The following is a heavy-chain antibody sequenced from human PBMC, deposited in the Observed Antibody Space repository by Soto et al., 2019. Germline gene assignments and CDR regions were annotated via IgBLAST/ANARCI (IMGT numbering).Heavy chain of an antibody. D-gene: IGHD3-10*01. V-gene: IGHV4-30-4*01. CDR1: GDSISNGYYS. J-gene: IGHJ4*02. Sequence: QVQLQESGPGLVEPSQTLSLTCTVSGDSISNGYYSWSWIRQQPGKDLEWIGHIYNSVNTYSNPSLKSRVTISANTSKYQFSLKLSSVTAADTAVYYCARGPSGDKVDYWGQGTLVTVSS. CDR3: ARGPSGDKVDY. CDR2: IYNSVNT.